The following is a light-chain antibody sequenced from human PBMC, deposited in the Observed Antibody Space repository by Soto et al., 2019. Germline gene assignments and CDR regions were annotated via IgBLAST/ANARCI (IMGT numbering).Light chain of an antibody. CDR2: LKRDGSH. CDR3: QTWGTGIVV. Sequence: QPVLTQSPSASASLGASVKLTCTLSSGHSNYAIAWHQQQSERGPRYLMKLKRDGSHSKGDGIPDRFSGSSSGAERYLTISSLQFEDEADYYCQTWGTGIVVFGGGTKLTVL. J-gene: IGLJ2*01. V-gene: IGLV4-69*01. CDR1: SGHSNYA.